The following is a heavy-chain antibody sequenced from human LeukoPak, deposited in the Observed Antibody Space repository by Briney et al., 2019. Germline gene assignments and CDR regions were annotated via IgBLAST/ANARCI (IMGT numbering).Heavy chain of an antibody. D-gene: IGHD5-18*01. V-gene: IGHV4-30-2*01. CDR3: ARAGGYSYGPLLFDY. J-gene: IGHJ4*02. Sequence: SETLSLTCAVPGGSISSGGYSWSWIRQPPGKGLGWIGYIYHSGSTYYNPSLKSRVTISVDRSKNQFSLKLSSVTAADTAVYYCARAGGYSYGPLLFDYWGQGTLVTVSS. CDR1: GGSISSGGYS. CDR2: IYHSGST.